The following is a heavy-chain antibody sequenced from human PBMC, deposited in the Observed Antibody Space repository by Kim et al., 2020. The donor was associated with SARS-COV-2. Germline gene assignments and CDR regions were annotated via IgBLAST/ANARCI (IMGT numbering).Heavy chain of an antibody. CDR2: ISTIGTA. CDR3: ARDLATSNDALDV. CDR1: GGSISSGHYY. D-gene: IGHD1-26*01. Sequence: SETLSLTCSVSGGSISSGHYYWTWIRQRPGKDLEWLGYISTIGTAYYNPSLRSRTSISVDTSKNQFSLRMTSVTAADTAVYFCARDLATSNDALDVWGRGTPVTVSP. J-gene: IGHJ3*01. V-gene: IGHV4-31*03.